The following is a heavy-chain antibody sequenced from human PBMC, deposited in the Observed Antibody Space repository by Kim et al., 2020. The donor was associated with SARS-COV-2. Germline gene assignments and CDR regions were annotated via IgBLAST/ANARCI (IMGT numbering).Heavy chain of an antibody. J-gene: IGHJ4*02. CDR1: GGSISSYY. Sequence: SETLSLTCTVSGGSISSYYWSWIRQPAGKGLEWIGRIYTSGSTNYNPSLKSRVTMSVDTSKNQFSLKLSSVTAADTAVYYCSRVGQLERRWYVGYWGQGTLVTVSS. D-gene: IGHD1-1*01. V-gene: IGHV4-4*07. CDR3: SRVGQLERRWYVGY. CDR2: IYTSGST.